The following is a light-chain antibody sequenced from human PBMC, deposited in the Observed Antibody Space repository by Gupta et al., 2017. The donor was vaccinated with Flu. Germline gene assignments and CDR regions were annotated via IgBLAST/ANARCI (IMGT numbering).Light chain of an antibody. V-gene: IGKV3-20*01. CDR1: QSVSSSY. J-gene: IGKJ1*01. CDR2: GAS. Sequence: SLSPEERATLSCRASQSVSSSYLAWYQQKPGQAPRLLIYGASSRATGIPDRFSGSGSGTDFTLTISRLEPEDFAVYYCQQYGSSPGTFGQGTKVEIK. CDR3: QQYGSSPGT.